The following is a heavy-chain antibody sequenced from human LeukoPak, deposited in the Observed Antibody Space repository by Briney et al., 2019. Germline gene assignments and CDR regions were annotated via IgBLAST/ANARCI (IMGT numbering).Heavy chain of an antibody. V-gene: IGHV4-31*03. CDR3: AKGVVPAAPSYYYYYMDV. CDR1: SDSISSSSYY. CDR2: IYYSGST. D-gene: IGHD2-2*01. Sequence: SETLSLTCTESSDSISSSSYYWGWIRQPPGKGLEWIGYIYYSGSTYYNPSLKSRVTISVDTSKNQFSLKLSSVTAADTAVYYCAKGVVPAAPSYYYYYMDVWGKGTTVTVSS. J-gene: IGHJ6*03.